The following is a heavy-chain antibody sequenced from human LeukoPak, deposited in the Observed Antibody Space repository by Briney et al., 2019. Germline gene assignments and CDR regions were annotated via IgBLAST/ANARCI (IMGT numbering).Heavy chain of an antibody. Sequence: GGLLRLSCDASGFSISDYYMSWIRQSPGKGLEWISYITSGSGSTKCADSVKGRFTTSRDKAKNSVALQLNSLRAEDTAVYYCTKERRGSYYAFESWGQGTLVTVSS. CDR2: ITSGSGST. CDR1: GFSISDYY. V-gene: IGHV3-11*05. J-gene: IGHJ4*02. D-gene: IGHD3-22*01. CDR3: TKERRGSYYAFES.